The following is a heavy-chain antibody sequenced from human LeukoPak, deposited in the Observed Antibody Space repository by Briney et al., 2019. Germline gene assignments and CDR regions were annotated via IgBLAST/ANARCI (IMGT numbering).Heavy chain of an antibody. J-gene: IGHJ6*02. D-gene: IGHD3-9*01. CDR3: ARVGLYDLLDYGMDV. CDR1: GFTFSDYY. V-gene: IGHV3-11*01. CDR2: ISSSGSTI. Sequence: GGSLRLFCAASGFTFSDYYMSWIRQAPGKGLEWVSYISSSGSTIYYADSVKGRFTISRDNAKNSLYLQMNSLRAEDTAVYYCARVGLYDLLDYGMDVWGQGTTVTVSS.